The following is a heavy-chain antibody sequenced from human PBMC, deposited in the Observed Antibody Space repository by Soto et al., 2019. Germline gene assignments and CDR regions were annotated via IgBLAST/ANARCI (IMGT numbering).Heavy chain of an antibody. D-gene: IGHD4-17*01. CDR1: GFTFSSYG. V-gene: IGHV3-30*18. Sequence: PGGSLRLSCAASGFTFSSYGMHWVRQAPGKGLEWVAVISYDGSNKYYADSVKGRFTISRDNSKNTLYLQMNSLRAEDTAVYYCAKVALDYGDTFDYWGQGTLVTVSS. J-gene: IGHJ4*02. CDR2: ISYDGSNK. CDR3: AKVALDYGDTFDY.